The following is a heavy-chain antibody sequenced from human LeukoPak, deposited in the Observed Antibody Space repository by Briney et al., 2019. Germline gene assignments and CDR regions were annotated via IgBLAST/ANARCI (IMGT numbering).Heavy chain of an antibody. CDR2: TYYRSNWYN. CDR1: GDSVSSNSAA. D-gene: IGHD3-10*01. J-gene: IGHJ4*02. CDR3: ARARLHHNYGSGTNFDY. V-gene: IGHV6-1*01. Sequence: SQTLSLTCAISGDSVSSNSAAWNWIRQSPSRGLEWLGKTYYRSNWYNGYAVSVKSRITINPDTSKNQFSLQLNSVTPEDTAVYYCARARLHHNYGSGTNFDYWGQGTLVTVSS.